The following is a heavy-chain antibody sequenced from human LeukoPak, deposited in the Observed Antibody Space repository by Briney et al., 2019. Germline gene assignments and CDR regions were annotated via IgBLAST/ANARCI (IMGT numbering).Heavy chain of an antibody. CDR1: GGSISSSHW. J-gene: IGHJ5*02. Sequence: SETLSLTCTVSGGSISSSHWWSWVRQSPEKGLEWIGEIYNNGNTNYNTSLKSRVTISIDKAKNQFSLKVNSVTAADTAVYWCARKGIAASGTGWFDPWGQGTPVTVSS. CDR3: ARKGIAASGTGWFDP. D-gene: IGHD6-13*01. V-gene: IGHV4-4*01. CDR2: IYNNGNT.